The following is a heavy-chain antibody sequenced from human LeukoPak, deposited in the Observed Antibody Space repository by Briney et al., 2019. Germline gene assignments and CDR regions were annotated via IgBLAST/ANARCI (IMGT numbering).Heavy chain of an antibody. CDR1: GYSFTSYW. D-gene: IGHD3-9*01. J-gene: IGHJ4*02. Sequence: GESLKISCKGSGYSFTSYWIGWVRQMPGKGLEWMGIIYPGDSDTRYSPSFQGQVTISADKSISTAYLQWSSLKASDTAMYYCARCVPYYDILTGHYIPRYFDYWGQGTLVTVSS. V-gene: IGHV5-51*01. CDR3: ARCVPYYDILTGHYIPRYFDY. CDR2: IYPGDSDT.